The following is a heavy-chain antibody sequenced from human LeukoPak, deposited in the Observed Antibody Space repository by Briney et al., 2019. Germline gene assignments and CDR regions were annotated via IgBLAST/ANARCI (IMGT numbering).Heavy chain of an antibody. Sequence: SGPTLVSPAQTLTLSCTFSGFSLSTTGVGVGWIRQPTGNALEWLELVYLDGGKRYSPSLKSRLTITNATSKNQVVLTMTNMDPVDTATDYCAHLYGYSSGWLNYWGQGNLVTVSA. CDR3: AHLYGYSSGWLNY. J-gene: IGHJ4*02. D-gene: IGHD6-19*01. CDR1: GFSLSTTGVG. V-gene: IGHV2-5*02. CDR2: VYLDGGK.